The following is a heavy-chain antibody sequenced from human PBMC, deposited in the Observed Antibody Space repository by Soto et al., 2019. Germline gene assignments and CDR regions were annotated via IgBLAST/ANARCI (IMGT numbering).Heavy chain of an antibody. Sequence: GGSLRLSCSASGFTFYNSPMHWLRQAPGKGLEFVSAISADGRDTYYADSVKGRFTISRDNSKNTLFLQLRSLRPEDTSVYYCARDSGSAFDIWGQGTRVTVSS. CDR1: GFTFYNSP. V-gene: IGHV3-64D*06. J-gene: IGHJ3*02. D-gene: IGHD3-10*01. CDR2: ISADGRDT. CDR3: ARDSGSAFDI.